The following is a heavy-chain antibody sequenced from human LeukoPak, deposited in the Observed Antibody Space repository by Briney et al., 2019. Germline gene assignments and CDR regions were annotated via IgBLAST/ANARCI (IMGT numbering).Heavy chain of an antibody. D-gene: IGHD6-13*01. Sequence: TSETLSLTCTVSSGSISTSNYYWGWVRQPPGKALEWIGNILYSGSTYYSPSLKSRVTISLDTSRNQFSLKLNSVTAADTAVYYCASRKLAAATLNWFDPWGQGTLVTVSS. CDR1: SGSISTSNYY. V-gene: IGHV4-39*07. J-gene: IGHJ5*02. CDR3: ASRKLAAATLNWFDP. CDR2: ILYSGST.